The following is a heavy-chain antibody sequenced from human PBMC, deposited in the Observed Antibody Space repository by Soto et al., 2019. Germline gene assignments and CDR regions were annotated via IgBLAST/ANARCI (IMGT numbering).Heavy chain of an antibody. CDR1: GFTFSSYG. CDR3: AKDRGFPDPYGDYDGKYYYYYGMDV. J-gene: IGHJ6*02. Sequence: GGSLRLSCAASGFTFSSYGMHWVRQAPGKGLEWVAVISYDGSNKYYADSVKGRFTISRDNSKNTLYLQMNSLRAEDTAVYYCAKDRGFPDPYGDYDGKYYYYYGMDVWGQGTTVTVSS. V-gene: IGHV3-30*18. D-gene: IGHD4-17*01. CDR2: ISYDGSNK.